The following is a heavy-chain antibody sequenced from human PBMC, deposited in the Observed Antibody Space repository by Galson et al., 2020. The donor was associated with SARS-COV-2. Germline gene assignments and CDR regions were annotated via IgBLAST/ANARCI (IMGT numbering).Heavy chain of an antibody. D-gene: IGHD3-22*01. CDR1: GGSISSYY. Sequence: SETLSLTCTVSGGSISSYYWSWIRQPAGKGLEHIGRIYSSGSTNYNPSLKSRVTMSIDTSKNQFSLRLNSVTAADTAVYYCARDPIVTSGTNWFDPWGQGTLVTVSS. J-gene: IGHJ5*02. V-gene: IGHV4-4*07. CDR3: ARDPIVTSGTNWFDP. CDR2: IYSSGST.